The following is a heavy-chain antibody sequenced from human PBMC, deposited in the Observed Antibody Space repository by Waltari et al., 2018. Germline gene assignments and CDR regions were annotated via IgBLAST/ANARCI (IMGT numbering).Heavy chain of an antibody. J-gene: IGHJ5*02. CDR3: ARDRGRGLYLDT. D-gene: IGHD2-15*01. Sequence: QLQLQESGPGLVKPSGTLSLTCSVSGDSISSTYWWNWSRQSPQKGLEWIGQVHRSGRTNYNPSFASRVTTSLDTSNNQFSLKVTSATAADTAVYYCARDRGRGLYLDTWGPGTLVTVSP. V-gene: IGHV4-4*02. CDR1: GDSISSTYW. CDR2: VHRSGRT.